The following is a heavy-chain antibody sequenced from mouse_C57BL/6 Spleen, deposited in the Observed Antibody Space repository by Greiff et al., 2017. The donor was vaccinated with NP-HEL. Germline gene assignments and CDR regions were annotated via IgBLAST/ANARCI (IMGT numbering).Heavy chain of an antibody. D-gene: IGHD3-2*02. CDR1: GFNIKNTY. V-gene: IGHV14-3*01. CDR2: IDPANGNT. CDR3: ARGADSSGYLSWFAY. J-gene: IGHJ3*01. Sequence: EVQLQQSVAELVRPGASVKLSCTASGFNIKNTYMHWVKQRPEQGLEWIGRIDPANGNTKYAPKFQGKATITADTSSNTAYLQLSSLTSEDTAIYYCARGADSSGYLSWFAYWGQGTLVTVSA.